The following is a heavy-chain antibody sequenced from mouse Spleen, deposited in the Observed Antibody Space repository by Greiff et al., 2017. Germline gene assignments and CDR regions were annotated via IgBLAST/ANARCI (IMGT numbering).Heavy chain of an antibody. V-gene: IGHV5-6-3*01. D-gene: IGHD2-5*01. CDR2: INSNGGST. J-gene: IGHJ4*01. CDR3: ARERSYSNYPYYAMDY. Sequence: EVQLVESGGGLVKPGGSLKLSCAASGFTFSSYAMSWVRQTPEKRLEWVAAINSNGGSTYYPDTVKDRFTISRDNAKNTLYLQMSSLRSEDTALYYCARERSYSNYPYYAMDYWGQGTSVTVSS. CDR1: GFTFSSYA.